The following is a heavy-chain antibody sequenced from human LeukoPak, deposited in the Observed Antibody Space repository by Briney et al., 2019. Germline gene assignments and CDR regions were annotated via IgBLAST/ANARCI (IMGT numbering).Heavy chain of an antibody. CDR3: STQNYDSSGYYFRTRSFDY. D-gene: IGHD3-22*01. Sequence: PGGSLRLSCAASGFTFSSSAMSWVRQAPGKGLEWVGFIRSKAYGGTTEYAASVKGRFTISRDDSKSIAYLQMNSLKTEDTAVYYCSTQNYDSSGYYFRTRSFDYWGQGTLVTVSS. CDR2: IRSKAYGGTT. V-gene: IGHV3-49*04. J-gene: IGHJ4*02. CDR1: GFTFSSSA.